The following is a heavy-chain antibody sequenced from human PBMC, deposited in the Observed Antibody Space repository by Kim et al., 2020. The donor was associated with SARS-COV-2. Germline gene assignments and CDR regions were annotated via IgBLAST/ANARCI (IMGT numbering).Heavy chain of an antibody. CDR2: T. J-gene: IGHJ4*02. CDR3: ARLRAMIVVGY. Sequence: TYYNPSLKSRVTISVDTSKNQFSLKLSSVTAADTAVYYCARLRAMIVVGYWGQGTLVTVSS. V-gene: IGHV4-39*01. D-gene: IGHD3-22*01.